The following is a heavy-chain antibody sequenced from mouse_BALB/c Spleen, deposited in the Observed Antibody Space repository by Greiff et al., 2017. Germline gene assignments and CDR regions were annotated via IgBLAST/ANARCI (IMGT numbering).Heavy chain of an antibody. V-gene: IGHV7-3*02. Sequence: EVKLMESGGGLVQPGGSLRLSCATSGFTFTDYYMSWVRQPPGKALEWLGFIRNKANGYTTEYSASVKGRFTISRDNSQSILYLQMNTLRAEDSATYYCARDLYDYDRVFDYWGQGTTLTVSS. J-gene: IGHJ2*01. D-gene: IGHD2-4*01. CDR2: IRNKANGYTT. CDR3: ARDLYDYDRVFDY. CDR1: GFTFTDYY.